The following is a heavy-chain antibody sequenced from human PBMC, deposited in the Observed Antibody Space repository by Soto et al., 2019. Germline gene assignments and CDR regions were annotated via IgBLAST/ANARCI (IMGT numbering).Heavy chain of an antibody. D-gene: IGHD3-3*01. J-gene: IGHJ4*02. V-gene: IGHV1-69*13. CDR1: GGTFSSYA. CDR2: IIPIFGTA. Sequence: SVKVSCKASGGTFSSYAISWVRQAPGQGLEWMGGIIPIFGTANYAQKFQGRVTITADESTSTAYMELSSLRSEDTAVYYCASYWSGYYLPSGPFDYWGQGTLVTVSS. CDR3: ASYWSGYYLPSGPFDY.